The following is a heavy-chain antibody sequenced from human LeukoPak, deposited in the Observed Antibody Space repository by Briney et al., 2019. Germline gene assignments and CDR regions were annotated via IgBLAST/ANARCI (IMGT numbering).Heavy chain of an antibody. V-gene: IGHV3-33*01. CDR2: IWYDGSNK. D-gene: IGHD2-15*01. CDR3: ARDGGSGAHAGMDV. J-gene: IGHJ6*02. CDR1: GFTFSSYG. Sequence: AGGSLRLSCAASGFTFSSYGMHWVRQAPGKGLEWVAVIWYDGSNKYYADSVKGRFTISRDNSKNTLYLQVNSLRAEDTAVYYCARDGGSGAHAGMDVWGQGTTVTVSS.